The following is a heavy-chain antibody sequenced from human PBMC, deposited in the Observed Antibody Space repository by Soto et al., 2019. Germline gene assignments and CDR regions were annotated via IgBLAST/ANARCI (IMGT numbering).Heavy chain of an antibody. D-gene: IGHD3-22*01. CDR2: INPNSGGT. CDR3: AAGDSSGYYGG. CDR1: GYTFTGYY. Sequence: ASVKVSCKASGYTFTGYYMHWVRQAPGQGLEWMGWINPNSGGTNYAQKFQGRVTITADESTSTAYMELTNLRSEDTAVYYCAAGDSSGYYGGWGQGTQVTVSS. V-gene: IGHV1-2*02. J-gene: IGHJ4*02.